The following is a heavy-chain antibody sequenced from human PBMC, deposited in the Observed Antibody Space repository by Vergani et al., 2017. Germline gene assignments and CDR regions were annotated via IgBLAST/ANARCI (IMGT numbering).Heavy chain of an antibody. CDR3: GICSSTSWDWFDP. Sequence: QVQLVQSGAEVKKPGASVKVSCKASGYTFTSYGISWVRQAPGQGLEWMGWISAYNGNTNYAQKLQGRVTMNTDTSTSTAYMERRSLRSDDTAVYYCGICSSTSWDWFDPWGQGTLVTVSS. J-gene: IGHJ5*02. V-gene: IGHV1-18*01. CDR1: GYTFTSYG. CDR2: ISAYNGNT. D-gene: IGHD2-2*01.